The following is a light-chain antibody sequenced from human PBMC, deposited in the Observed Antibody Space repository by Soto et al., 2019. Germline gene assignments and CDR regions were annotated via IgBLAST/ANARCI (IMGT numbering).Light chain of an antibody. CDR1: SSNIGTNT. J-gene: IGLJ2*01. V-gene: IGLV1-44*01. CDR2: NTN. CDR3: AAWDGSLNVVL. Sequence: QSVLTQPPSASGTPGQRVAISCSGSSSNIGTNTVNWYQQLPGSAPQLLIYNTNQRPSGVPGRFSGSKSGASASLAISGLQSEDEVDYYCAAWDGSLNVVLFGGGTKVTVL.